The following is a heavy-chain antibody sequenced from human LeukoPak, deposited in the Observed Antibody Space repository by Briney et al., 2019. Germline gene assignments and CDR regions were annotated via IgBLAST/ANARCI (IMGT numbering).Heavy chain of an antibody. J-gene: IGHJ5*02. Sequence: ASVKVSCKASGYTFTGYYMHWVRQAPGQGLEWMGWINPNSGGTNYAQKFQGWVTMTRDTSISTAYMELSRLRSDDTAVYYCARGEYSSSWYGWTTPHNWFDPWGQGTLVTVSS. D-gene: IGHD6-13*01. CDR3: ARGEYSSSWYGWTTPHNWFDP. CDR1: GYTFTGYY. V-gene: IGHV1-2*04. CDR2: INPNSGGT.